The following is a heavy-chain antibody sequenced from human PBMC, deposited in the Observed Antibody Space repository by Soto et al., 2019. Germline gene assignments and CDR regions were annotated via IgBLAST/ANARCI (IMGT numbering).Heavy chain of an antibody. D-gene: IGHD1-26*01. CDR2: ISGSGGST. CDR1: GFTFSSYA. CDR3: AKGLMGAQRKSDAFDI. Sequence: PGGSLRLSCAASGFTFSSYAMSWVRQAPGKGLEWVSAISGSGGSTYYADSVKGRFTISRDNSKNTLYLQMNSLRAEDTAVYYCAKGLMGAQRKSDAFDIWGQGTMVTVSS. J-gene: IGHJ3*02. V-gene: IGHV3-23*01.